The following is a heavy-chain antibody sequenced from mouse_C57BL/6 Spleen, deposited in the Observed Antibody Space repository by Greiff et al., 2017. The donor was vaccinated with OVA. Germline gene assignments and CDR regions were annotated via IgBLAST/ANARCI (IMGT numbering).Heavy chain of an antibody. CDR1: GYTFTSYW. CDR3: ARGDLLQRYFDV. Sequence: VQLQQSGAELVRPGSSVKLSCKASGYTFTSYWMHWVKQRPIQGLEWIGNIDPSDSETLYNQKFKDKATLTVDKSSSTAYMQLSSLTSEDSAVYYCARGDLLQRYFDVWGTGTTVTVSS. V-gene: IGHV1-52*01. CDR2: IDPSDSET. J-gene: IGHJ1*03.